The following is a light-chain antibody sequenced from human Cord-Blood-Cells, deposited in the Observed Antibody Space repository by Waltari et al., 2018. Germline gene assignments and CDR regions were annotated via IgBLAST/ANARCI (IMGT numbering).Light chain of an antibody. CDR3: QQSYSTPPT. V-gene: IGKV1-39*01. CDR1: QSISSY. Sequence: DIQMTQSPSSLSASVGDSVTITCRASQSISSYLNWYQQKPGKAPKLRIYAASSLQSGVPSRFSGSGSGTDFTLTISSLQPEDFATYYCQQSYSTPPTFGQGTKVEIK. J-gene: IGKJ1*01. CDR2: AAS.